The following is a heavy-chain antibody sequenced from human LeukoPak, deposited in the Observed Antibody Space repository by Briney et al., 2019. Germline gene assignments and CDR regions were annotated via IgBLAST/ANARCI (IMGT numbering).Heavy chain of an antibody. CDR3: AKGRIAAAGYYYYGMDV. Sequence: GGSLRLSCAASRFTFSSYWMSWVRQAPGKGLEWVANIKQDGSEKYYADSVKGRFTISRDNSKNTLYLQMNSLRAEDTAVYYCAKGRIAAAGYYYYGMDVWGQGTTVTVSS. D-gene: IGHD6-13*01. CDR1: RFTFSSYW. CDR2: IKQDGSEK. J-gene: IGHJ6*02. V-gene: IGHV3-7*01.